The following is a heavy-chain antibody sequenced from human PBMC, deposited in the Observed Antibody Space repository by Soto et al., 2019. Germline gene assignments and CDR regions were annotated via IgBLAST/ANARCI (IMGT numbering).Heavy chain of an antibody. Sequence: PSETLSLTCTVSGGSISSYDWSWIRQPAGKGLEWIGRIYTSGSTNYNPSLKSRGTMTVDTSKNQFSQKLSSVTAADTAVYYCARACSSNSCYDVFDYWGQGTLVTVSS. J-gene: IGHJ4*02. CDR3: ARACSSNSCYDVFDY. V-gene: IGHV4-4*07. CDR1: GGSISSYD. CDR2: IYTSGST. D-gene: IGHD2-2*01.